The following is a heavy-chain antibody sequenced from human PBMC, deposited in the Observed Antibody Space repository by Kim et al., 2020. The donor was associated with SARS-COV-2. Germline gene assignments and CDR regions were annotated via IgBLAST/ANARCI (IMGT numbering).Heavy chain of an antibody. D-gene: IGHD3-22*01. Sequence: ASVKVSCKASGYTFTSYDINWVRQATGQGLEWMGWMNPNSCNTGYAQKFQGRVTMTRNTFISTAYMELSSLRSEDTAVYYCARGQYYYDLERDNWFDPWGQGTLVTVSS. V-gene: IGHV1-8*01. CDR2: MNPNSCNT. CDR1: GYTFTSYD. CDR3: ARGQYYYDLERDNWFDP. J-gene: IGHJ5*02.